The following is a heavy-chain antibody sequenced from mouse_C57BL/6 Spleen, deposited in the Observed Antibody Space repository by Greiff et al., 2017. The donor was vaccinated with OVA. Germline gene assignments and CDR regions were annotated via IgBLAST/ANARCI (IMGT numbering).Heavy chain of an antibody. CDR1: GFTIKDDY. Sequence: EVQLQQSGAELVRPGASVKLSCTASGFTIKDDYMHWVKQRPEQGLEWIGWIVPENGDTEYASKFQGKATITADTSSNTAYLQLSSLTSEDTAVYYCTTAWYYFDYWGQGTTLTVSS. V-gene: IGHV14-4*01. CDR3: TTAWYYFDY. J-gene: IGHJ2*01. CDR2: IVPENGDT.